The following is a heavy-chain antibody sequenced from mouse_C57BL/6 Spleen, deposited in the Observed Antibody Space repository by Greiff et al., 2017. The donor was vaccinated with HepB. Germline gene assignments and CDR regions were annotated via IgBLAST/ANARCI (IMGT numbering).Heavy chain of an antibody. J-gene: IGHJ2*01. CDR3: ARYSDDYDEGYYFDY. V-gene: IGHV7-3*01. D-gene: IGHD2-4*01. CDR2: IRNKANGYTT. CDR1: GFTFTDYY. Sequence: EVMLVESGGGLVQPGGSLSLSCAASGFTFTDYYMSWVRQPPGKALEWLGFIRNKANGYTTEYSASVKGRFTISRDNSQSILYLQMNALRAEDSATYYCARYSDDYDEGYYFDYWGQGTTLTVSS.